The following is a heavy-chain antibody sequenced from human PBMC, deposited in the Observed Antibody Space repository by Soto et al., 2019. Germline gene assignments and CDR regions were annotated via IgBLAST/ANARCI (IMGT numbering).Heavy chain of an antibody. CDR1: GGSISSGGYY. J-gene: IGHJ4*02. D-gene: IGHD6-19*01. CDR2: IYYSGST. Sequence: SETLSLTCTVSGGSISSGGYYWSWIRQHPGKGLEWIGYIYYSGSTYYNPSLKSQVTISVDTSKNQFSLKLSSVTAADTAVYYCATAKGLVLPLLDYWGQGTLVTVSS. V-gene: IGHV4-31*01. CDR3: ATAKGLVLPLLDY.